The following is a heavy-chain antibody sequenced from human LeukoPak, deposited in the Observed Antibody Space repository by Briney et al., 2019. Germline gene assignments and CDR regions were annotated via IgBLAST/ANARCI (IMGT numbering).Heavy chain of an antibody. CDR2: INPNSGGT. J-gene: IGHJ4*02. CDR1: GYSFTSYY. CDR3: ARGPEFCVGDCYFDY. Sequence: ASVKVSCKASGYSFTSYYMHWVRQAPGQGLEWMGWINPNSGGTNYAQKFQGRVTMTRNTSISTAYMELSRLRSDDTAVYYCARGPEFCVGDCYFDYWGRGTLVTVSS. D-gene: IGHD2-21*01. V-gene: IGHV1-2*02.